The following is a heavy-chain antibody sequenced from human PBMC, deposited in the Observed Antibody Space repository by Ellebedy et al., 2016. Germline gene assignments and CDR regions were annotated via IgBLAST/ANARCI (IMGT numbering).Heavy chain of an antibody. CDR1: GFSFSRYS. Sequence: GESLKISCAASGFSFSRYSMNWVRQAPGKGLEWISYISGGSTSIYYADTVKGRFTISRDNAKNSLYLQMNSLRAEDTAVYYCARDQMATLPYWGQGTLVTVSS. V-gene: IGHV3-48*01. CDR3: ARDQMATLPY. D-gene: IGHD5-24*01. CDR2: ISGGSTSI. J-gene: IGHJ4*02.